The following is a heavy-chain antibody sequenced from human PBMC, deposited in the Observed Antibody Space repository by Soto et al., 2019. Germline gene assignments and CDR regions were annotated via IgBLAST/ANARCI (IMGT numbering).Heavy chain of an antibody. J-gene: IGHJ3*02. D-gene: IGHD4-17*01. CDR2: IYYSGST. Sequence: QVQLQESGPGLVKPSQTLSLTCTVSGGSISSGGYYWSWIRQHPGKGLEWIGYIYYSGSTYYNPSLKSRVTISVDTSKNQVSLKLSSVTAADTAVYYCASRGTTVFNEGALDIWGQGTMVTVSS. CDR3: ASRGTTVFNEGALDI. CDR1: GGSISSGGYY. V-gene: IGHV4-31*03.